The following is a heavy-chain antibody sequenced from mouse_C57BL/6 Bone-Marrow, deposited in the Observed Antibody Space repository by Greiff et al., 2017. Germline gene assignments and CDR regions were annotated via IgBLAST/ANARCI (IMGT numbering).Heavy chain of an antibody. CDR3: ARPLLYYYAMDY. CDR1: GYTFTSYG. V-gene: IGHV1-81*01. J-gene: IGHJ4*01. Sequence: QVQLQQSGAELARPGASVKLSCKASGYTFTSYGISWVKQRTGQGLEWIGYIYPRSGNTYYNEKFKGKATLTADKSSSTAYMELRSLTSEDSAVYFCARPLLYYYAMDYWGQGTSVTVSS. CDR2: IYPRSGNT. D-gene: IGHD2-10*01.